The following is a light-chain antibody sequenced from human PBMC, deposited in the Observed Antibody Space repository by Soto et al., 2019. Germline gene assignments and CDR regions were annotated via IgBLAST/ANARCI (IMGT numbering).Light chain of an antibody. CDR3: QQYGNSPIT. CDR1: QSVSSNF. J-gene: IGKJ5*01. CDR2: GAS. V-gene: IGKV3-20*01. Sequence: EIVLTQSPGTLSLSPGETATLSCRASQSVSSNFLVWYQQRPGQALRLLIYGASRRATGIPDRFSGSGSVTDFTLTISRLEPEDFAVYYCQQYGNSPITFGQGTRLEI.